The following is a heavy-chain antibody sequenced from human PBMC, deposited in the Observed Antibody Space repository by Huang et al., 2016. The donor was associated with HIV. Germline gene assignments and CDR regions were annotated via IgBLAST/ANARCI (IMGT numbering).Heavy chain of an antibody. V-gene: IGHV1-46*03. CDR3: ARVQPPHGRNPLDI. CDR1: GNTFTSFH. Sequence: QVHLVQSGAEVREPGASVKVSCRTSGNTFTSFHVHWVRQAPGQGLEWMGTIIAGGGSTTYAEKFQGRISMTRDRSTGTIFLELRSLRSEDTAMYYCARVQPPHGRNPLDIWGQGTLITVSS. CDR2: IIAGGGST. J-gene: IGHJ3*02.